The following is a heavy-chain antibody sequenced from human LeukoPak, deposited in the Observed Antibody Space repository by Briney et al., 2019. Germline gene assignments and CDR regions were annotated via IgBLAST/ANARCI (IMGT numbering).Heavy chain of an antibody. CDR1: GFTFSSYA. CDR2: ISGSGGST. J-gene: IGHJ3*02. CDR3: AKDTPITIFGVVPPGAFDI. Sequence: GGSLRLSCAASGFTFSSYAMSWVRQAPGKGLEWVSAISGSGGSTYYADSVKGRFTISRDNSKNTLYLQMNSLRAEDTAVYYCAKDTPITIFGVVPPGAFDIGGQGTMATVSS. D-gene: IGHD3-3*01. V-gene: IGHV3-23*01.